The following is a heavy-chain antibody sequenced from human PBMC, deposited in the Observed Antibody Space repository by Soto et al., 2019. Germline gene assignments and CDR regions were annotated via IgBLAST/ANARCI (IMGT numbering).Heavy chain of an antibody. Sequence: QLQLQESGPGLVKPSETLSLTCTVSGGSISSSSYYWGWIRQPPGKGPEWIGSIYHSGSTYYNPSSNSRVTTCGDTSRNQSSLKLNSVIAADTAVYFCAESGSYNRHGLGVWGQGTTVTVSS. CDR1: GGSISSSSYY. CDR3: AESGSYNRHGLGV. CDR2: IYHSGST. D-gene: IGHD3-10*01. J-gene: IGHJ6*02. V-gene: IGHV4-39*01.